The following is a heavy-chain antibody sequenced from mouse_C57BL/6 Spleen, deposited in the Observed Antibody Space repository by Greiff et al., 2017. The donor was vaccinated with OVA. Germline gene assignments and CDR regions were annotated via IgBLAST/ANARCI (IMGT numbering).Heavy chain of an antibody. CDR2: INPYNGGT. D-gene: IGHD4-1*01. V-gene: IGHV1-19*01. CDR3: ARGLGPYAMDY. J-gene: IGHJ4*01. CDR1: GYTFTDYY. Sequence: EVQLQQSGPVLVKPGASVKMSCKASGYTFTDYYMNWVKQSHGKSLEWIGVINPYNGGTSYNQKFKGKATLTVDKSSSTAYMELNSLTSEDSAVYYCARGLGPYAMDYWGQGTSVTVSS.